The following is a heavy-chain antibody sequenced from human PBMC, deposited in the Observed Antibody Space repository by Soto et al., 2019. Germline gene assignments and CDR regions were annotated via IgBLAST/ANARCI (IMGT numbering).Heavy chain of an antibody. Sequence: GGSLRLSCVASGFSLSDYAVNWVRQAPGKGLEWVSFISSDSRTIYYAETVEGRFTVSRDNARNSVSLQMDSLRDEDAAVYYCARIKLVEWFFINVDVYDMDVWGQGTPVTVSS. D-gene: IGHD3-3*01. CDR2: ISSDSRTI. CDR3: ARIKLVEWFFINVDVYDMDV. V-gene: IGHV3-48*02. CDR1: GFSLSDYA. J-gene: IGHJ6*02.